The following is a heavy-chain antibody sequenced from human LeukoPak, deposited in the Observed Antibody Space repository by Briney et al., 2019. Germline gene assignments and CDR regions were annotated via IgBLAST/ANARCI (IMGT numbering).Heavy chain of an antibody. V-gene: IGHV1-24*01. CDR2: FDPEDGET. CDR1: GYTLTELS. D-gene: IGHD5-18*01. Sequence: ASVKVSCKVSGYTLTELSMHWVRQAPGKGLEWMGGFDPEDGETIYAQKFQGRVTMTEDTSTDTAYMELSSLRSEDTAVYYCARECNTAMVIGTVGYFDYWGQGTLVTVSS. J-gene: IGHJ4*02. CDR3: ARECNTAMVIGTVGYFDY.